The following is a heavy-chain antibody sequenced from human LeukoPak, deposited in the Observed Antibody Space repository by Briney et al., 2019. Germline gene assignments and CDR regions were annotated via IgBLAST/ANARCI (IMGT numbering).Heavy chain of an antibody. CDR3: ARAERDSSGYYFYYYYGMDV. Sequence: GASVKVSCKASGYTFTSYGISWVRQAPGQGREWMGWISAYNGKTNYAQKLQGRVTMTTDTSTSTAYMELRSLRSDDTAVYYCARAERDSSGYYFYYYYGMDVWGQGTTVTVSS. V-gene: IGHV1-18*01. CDR2: ISAYNGKT. D-gene: IGHD3-22*01. J-gene: IGHJ6*02. CDR1: GYTFTSYG.